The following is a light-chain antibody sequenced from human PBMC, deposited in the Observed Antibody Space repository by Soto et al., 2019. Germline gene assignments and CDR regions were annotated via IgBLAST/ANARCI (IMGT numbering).Light chain of an antibody. J-gene: IGLJ2*01. CDR1: SSDVGSYNL. V-gene: IGLV2-23*03. CDR2: EGS. Sequence: QSALTQPASVSGSPGQSITISCTGTSSDVGSYNLVSWYQQHPGKAPKLMIYEGSKRPSGVSNRFSGSKSGNTASLTISGLQAEDEAAYYCCSYAHISTFVVFGGGTKLTV. CDR3: CSYAHISTFVV.